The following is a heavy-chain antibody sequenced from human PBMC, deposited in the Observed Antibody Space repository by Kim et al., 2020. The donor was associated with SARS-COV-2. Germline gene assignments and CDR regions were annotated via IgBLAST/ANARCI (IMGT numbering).Heavy chain of an antibody. CDR2: IKQDGSEK. CDR3: AWERYSSSWYGARYFQH. V-gene: IGHV3-7*01. Sequence: GGSLRLSCAASGFTFSSYWMSWVRQAPGKGLEWVANIKQDGSEKYYVDSVKGRFTISRDNAKNSLYLQMNSLRAEDTAVYYCAWERYSSSWYGARYFQHWGQGTLVTVSS. CDR1: GFTFSSYW. J-gene: IGHJ1*01. D-gene: IGHD6-13*01.